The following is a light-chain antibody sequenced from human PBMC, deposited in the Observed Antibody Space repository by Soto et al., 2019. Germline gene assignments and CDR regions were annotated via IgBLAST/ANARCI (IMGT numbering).Light chain of an antibody. CDR1: SSDVGGYNY. CDR2: DVS. J-gene: IGLJ1*01. Sequence: QSALTQPASVSGSPGQSITLSCTGTSSDVGGYNYVSWYQQHPGKAPKLMIYDVSNRPSGVSNRFSGSKSGNTASLTISGLQAEDEADYYCSSYTSSSLRVFGTGTKLTVL. V-gene: IGLV2-14*01. CDR3: SSYTSSSLRV.